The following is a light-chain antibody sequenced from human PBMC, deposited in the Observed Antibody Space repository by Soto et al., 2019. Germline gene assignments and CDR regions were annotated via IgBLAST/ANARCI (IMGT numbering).Light chain of an antibody. CDR3: CSYAGSYV. V-gene: IGLV2-11*01. Sequence: QSALTQPRSVSRSPGQSVTISCTGTSNNVGDYKNVSWNQQHPGEAPNVMIYDVSKRPSGVPDRFSGSKSGKTASMTISGLQAEDEADYYCCSYAGSYVFGTGTKLTVL. CDR1: SNNVGDYKN. CDR2: DVS. J-gene: IGLJ1*01.